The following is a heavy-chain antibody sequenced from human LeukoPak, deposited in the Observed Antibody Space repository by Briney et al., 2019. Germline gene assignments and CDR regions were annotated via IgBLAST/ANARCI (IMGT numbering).Heavy chain of an antibody. CDR3: ARLWGGSTRPLDY. CDR1: GGSISSYY. V-gene: IGHV4-59*01. J-gene: IGHJ4*02. D-gene: IGHD2-2*01. CDR2: ISDSGGT. Sequence: SETLSLTCSVSGGSISSYYWNWIRQPPGRGLEWIGYISDSGGTNYNPSLKSRVTISVDTSKNQFSLKLSSVTAADTAVYYCARLWGGSTRPLDYWGQGTLVTVSS.